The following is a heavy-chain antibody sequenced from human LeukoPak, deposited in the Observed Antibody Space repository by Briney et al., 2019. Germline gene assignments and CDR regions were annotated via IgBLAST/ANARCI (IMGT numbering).Heavy chain of an antibody. CDR3: ASDTYYYDRSGYYYPVEAFDI. Sequence: GSSVQVSCKSSGGTFSSYAICCVRQAPGQGLGWLGRIIPIFCIANYAQKFQGRVTINADKSTSTAYMELSSLRAEDTSVYYCASDTYYYDRSGYYYPVEAFDIWGQGTMVTVAS. CDR1: GGTFSSYA. V-gene: IGHV1-69*04. CDR2: IIPIFCIA. D-gene: IGHD3-22*01. J-gene: IGHJ3*02.